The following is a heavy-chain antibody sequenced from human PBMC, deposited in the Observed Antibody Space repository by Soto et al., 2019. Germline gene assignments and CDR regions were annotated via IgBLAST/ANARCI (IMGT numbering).Heavy chain of an antibody. CDR2: ISSSGEST. Sequence: GSLRLSCSTSGFIFTPYAMNSVRQAPGKGLEWVSAISSSGESTFYAESVRGRFTISRDNSFNTLYLHMRSLRPEDTAVYYSAHPRGYGVFDAVYIWGQGTMVTVSS. J-gene: IGHJ3*02. CDR3: AHPRGYGVFDAVYI. V-gene: IGHV3-23*01. CDR1: GFIFTPYA. D-gene: IGHD4-17*01.